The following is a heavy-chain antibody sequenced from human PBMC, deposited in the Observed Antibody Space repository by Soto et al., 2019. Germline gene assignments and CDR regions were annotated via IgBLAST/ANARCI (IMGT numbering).Heavy chain of an antibody. CDR2: IKSKAGGGTI. CDR1: GLPFVYAW. J-gene: IGHJ4*02. Sequence: EVQLVESEGGLVEPGGSLRLSCEVSGLPFVYAWLNWVRQAPGKGLEWVGRIKSKAGGGTIDYAAPVKGRFTISRDDSRNTLFLQMNSLRVDDTGLYYCIWESKFFNSWYWGQGALVTAS. D-gene: IGHD1-26*01. V-gene: IGHV3-15*07. CDR3: IWESKFFNSWY.